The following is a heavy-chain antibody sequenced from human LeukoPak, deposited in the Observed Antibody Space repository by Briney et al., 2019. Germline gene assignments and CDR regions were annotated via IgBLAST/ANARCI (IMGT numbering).Heavy chain of an antibody. CDR2: ISGSGGST. D-gene: IGHD3-9*01. Sequence: SCKVSGFTFSSYGMSWVRQAPGKGLEWVSAISGSGGSTYYADSVKGRFTISRDNSKNTLYLQMNSLRAEDTAVYYCVREGTTGYSRDAFDPWGQGTLVTVSS. CDR3: VREGTTGYSRDAFDP. CDR1: GFTFSSYG. V-gene: IGHV3-23*01. J-gene: IGHJ5*02.